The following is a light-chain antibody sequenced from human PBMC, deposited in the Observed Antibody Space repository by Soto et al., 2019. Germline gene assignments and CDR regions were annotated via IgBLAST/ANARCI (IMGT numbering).Light chain of an antibody. CDR2: GAS. CDR1: QSIATY. J-gene: IGKJ2*02. CDR3: QQSYSSWT. Sequence: IPMTQSPSSLSASVGDRVTITCRAGQSIATYLSWYRQKPGKAPELLIYGASRLQSGVPTRFTGSGSGTDFTLTISSLQPEDFATYYCQQSYSSWTFGQGTRLEIK. V-gene: IGKV1-39*01.